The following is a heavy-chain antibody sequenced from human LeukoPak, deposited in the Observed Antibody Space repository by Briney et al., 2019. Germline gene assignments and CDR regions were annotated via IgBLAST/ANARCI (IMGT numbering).Heavy chain of an antibody. CDR1: GGSISSYY. Sequence: SETLSLTCTVSGGSISSYYWSWIRQPAGKGLEWIGRIYTSGSTNYNPSLKSRVTMSVDTSKNQFSLKLGSVTAADTAVYYCARETIVVVPAATSWFDPWGQGTLVTVSS. V-gene: IGHV4-4*07. D-gene: IGHD2-2*01. CDR2: IYTSGST. CDR3: ARETIVVVPAATSWFDP. J-gene: IGHJ5*02.